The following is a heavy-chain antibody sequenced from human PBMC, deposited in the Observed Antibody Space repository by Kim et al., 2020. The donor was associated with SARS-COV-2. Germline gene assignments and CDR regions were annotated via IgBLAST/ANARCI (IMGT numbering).Heavy chain of an antibody. D-gene: IGHD6-13*01. CDR2: IWINGSIK. CDR1: GFTFSSYG. V-gene: IGHV3-33*08. J-gene: IGHJ4*02. CDR3: AREGGPYSGSWRPYFDN. Sequence: GGSLRLSCAASGFTFSSYGMHWVRQAPGKGLEWGAVIWINGSIKNYADSVKGRFTITRDNSKNTLYLQMNSLRAEETAVYYCAREGGPYSGSWRPYFDNWGQGTLVTVSS.